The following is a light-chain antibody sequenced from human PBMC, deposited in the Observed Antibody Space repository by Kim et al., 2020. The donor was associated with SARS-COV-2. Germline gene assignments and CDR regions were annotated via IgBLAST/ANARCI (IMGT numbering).Light chain of an antibody. J-gene: IGLJ2*01. V-gene: IGLV1-40*01. CDR3: QSYDSSLSASV. Sequence: RVHIACTGRSSNIGAGYDVPWYQQLPGTAPNLLIYANSNRPSRVPDRFSGSKSGTSASLTITGLQAEDEADYYCQSYDSSLSASVFGGGTQLTVL. CDR1: SSNIGAGYD. CDR2: ANS.